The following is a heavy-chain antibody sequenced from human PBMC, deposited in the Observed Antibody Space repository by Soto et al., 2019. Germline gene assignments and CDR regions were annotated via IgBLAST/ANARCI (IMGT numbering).Heavy chain of an antibody. V-gene: IGHV3-23*01. CDR3: AKDRSAYGSGSISWVDY. CDR2: ISGSGGST. Sequence: AISGSGGSTYYADSVKGRFTISRDNSKNTLYLQMNSLRAEDTAVYYCAKDRSAYGSGSISWVDYWGQGTLVTVSS. J-gene: IGHJ4*02. D-gene: IGHD3-10*01.